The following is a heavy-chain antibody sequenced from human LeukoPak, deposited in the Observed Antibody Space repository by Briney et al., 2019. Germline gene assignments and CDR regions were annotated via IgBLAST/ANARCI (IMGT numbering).Heavy chain of an antibody. V-gene: IGHV3-7*01. J-gene: IGHJ4*02. CDR1: GFTFRSFW. CDR3: AGGRRTVVRGGAMDY. CDR2: IKQDGNDQ. D-gene: IGHD3-10*01. Sequence: PGGSLRLSCAASGFTFRSFWMTWVRQAPGKGLAWVASIKQDGNDQYYVDSVKARFTISRDNANNSVYLQMNRLRDEDTAVYYCAGGRRTVVRGGAMDYWGQGTLVTVSS.